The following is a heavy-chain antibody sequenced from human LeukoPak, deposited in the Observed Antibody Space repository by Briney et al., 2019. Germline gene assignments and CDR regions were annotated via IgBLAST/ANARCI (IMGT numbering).Heavy chain of an antibody. J-gene: IGHJ4*02. D-gene: IGHD1-26*01. CDR1: GGCISSSSYY. V-gene: IGHV4-39*01. Sequence: PSETLSLTCTVSGGCISSSSYYWGWIRQPPGKGLEWIGSIYYSGGTFYNPSLKSRVTISVDTSKNQFSLKLSSVTAADTAVYYCGRDSGSYGNDCWGQGTLVTVSS. CDR3: GRDSGSYGNDC. CDR2: IYYSGGT.